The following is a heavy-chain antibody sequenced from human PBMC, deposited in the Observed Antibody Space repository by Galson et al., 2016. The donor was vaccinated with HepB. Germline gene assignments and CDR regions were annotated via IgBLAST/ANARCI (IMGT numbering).Heavy chain of an antibody. J-gene: IGHJ4*02. CDR2: FYPGGST. D-gene: IGHD6-6*01. CDR3: ARGGQYSSSSWDS. V-gene: IGHV4-39*07. Sequence: SLTCTVSGDSINRRSFYWGWIRQSPGKGLEWIGTFYPGGSTYYNPSLISRFTTSVGTSKNQFFLNVRSVTAADTAVYYCARGGQYSSSSWDSWGQGTQVTVSS. CDR1: GDSINRRSFY.